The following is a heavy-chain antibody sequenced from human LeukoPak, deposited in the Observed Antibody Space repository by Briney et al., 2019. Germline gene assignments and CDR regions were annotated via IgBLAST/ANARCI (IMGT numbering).Heavy chain of an antibody. D-gene: IGHD6-13*01. CDR1: GYSFTTYW. V-gene: IGHV5-10-1*01. J-gene: IGHJ4*02. Sequence: PGGSPRLSCKGSGYSFTTYWISWVRQMPGKGLEWMGRIDPSDSYTNYSPSFQGHVTISADKSFSTAYLQWTSLKASDTAMYYCARHAKAYGSSCDYWGQGTLVTVSS. CDR2: IDPSDSYT. CDR3: ARHAKAYGSSCDY.